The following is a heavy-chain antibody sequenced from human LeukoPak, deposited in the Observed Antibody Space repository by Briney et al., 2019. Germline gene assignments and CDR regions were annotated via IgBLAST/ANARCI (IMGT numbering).Heavy chain of an antibody. CDR1: GFTFSSFA. Sequence: GGSLRLSCAASGFTFSSFAMHWVRQAPGKGLEWVAIISYGGSKKYYADSVKGRFTISRDNSKNTLFLQMDSLRGEDTAVYYCAREQYNSLYFDYWGQGTLVTVSS. CDR2: ISYGGSKK. J-gene: IGHJ4*01. V-gene: IGHV3-30*04. D-gene: IGHD1-14*01. CDR3: AREQYNSLYFDY.